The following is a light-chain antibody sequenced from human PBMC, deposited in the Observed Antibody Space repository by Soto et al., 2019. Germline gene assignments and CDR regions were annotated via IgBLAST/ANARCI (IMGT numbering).Light chain of an antibody. CDR3: QQYNNWPPWT. V-gene: IGKV3-15*01. CDR1: QSVSSN. J-gene: IGKJ1*01. CDR2: GAS. Sequence: TQSPSSLSVSPGERATLSCRASQSVSSNLAWYQQKPGQAPRLLIYGASTRATGIPARFSGSGSGTEFTLTISSLQSEDFAVYYCQQYNNWPPWTFGQGTKVEIK.